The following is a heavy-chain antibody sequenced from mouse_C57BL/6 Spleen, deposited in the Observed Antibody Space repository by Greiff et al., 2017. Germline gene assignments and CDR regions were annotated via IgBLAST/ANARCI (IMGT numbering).Heavy chain of an antibody. CDR3: AERGWLLLGDYFDY. CDR2: IDPSDSYT. V-gene: IGHV1-50*01. J-gene: IGHJ2*01. Sequence: QVQLKQPGAELVKPGASVKLSCKASGYTFTSYWMQWVKQRPGQGLEWIGEIDPSDSYTNYNQKFKGKATLTVDTSSSTAYMQLSSLTSEDSAVYYCAERGWLLLGDYFDYWGQGTTLTVS. D-gene: IGHD2-3*01. CDR1: GYTFTSYW.